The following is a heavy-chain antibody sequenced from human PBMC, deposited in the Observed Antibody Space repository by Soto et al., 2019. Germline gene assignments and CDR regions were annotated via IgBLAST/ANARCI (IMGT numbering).Heavy chain of an antibody. CDR1: GGSISSSNW. J-gene: IGHJ4*02. CDR2: IYHSGST. CDR3: ARDSAVGSGSYTNFDY. D-gene: IGHD3-10*01. V-gene: IGHV4-4*02. Sequence: QVQLQESGPGLVKPSGTLSLTCAVSGGSISSSNWWSWVRQPPGKGLEWIGEIYHSGSTNYNPSLKRRVTISVDNSKTQFSLELSSVTAADTAVYYCARDSAVGSGSYTNFDYWGQGTLVTVSS.